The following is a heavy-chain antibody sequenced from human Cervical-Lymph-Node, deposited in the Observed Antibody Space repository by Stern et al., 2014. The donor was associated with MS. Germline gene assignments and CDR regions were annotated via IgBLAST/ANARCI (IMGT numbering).Heavy chain of an antibody. D-gene: IGHD3-10*02. CDR1: GYTFTSHD. Sequence: QVQLVQSGAEAKKPGASVKVSCKASGYTFTSHDVNWVRQAPGRGLEWMGWMNPHAGKAAYSQEFQGRVTRTRTSSISSAYMELSSLRSEDTAVYYCARANVGRIRYSYYYVLDVWGQGTPVTVSS. J-gene: IGHJ6*02. CDR2: MNPHAGKA. V-gene: IGHV1-8*01. CDR3: ARANVGRIRYSYYYVLDV.